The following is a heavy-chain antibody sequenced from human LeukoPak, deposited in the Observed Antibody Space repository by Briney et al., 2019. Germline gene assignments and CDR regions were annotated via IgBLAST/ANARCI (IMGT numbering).Heavy chain of an antibody. D-gene: IGHD1-26*01. CDR1: GYTLTELS. V-gene: IGHV1-24*01. CDR3: ARDSGSYVYDY. J-gene: IGHJ4*02. Sequence: GASVKVSCKVSGYTLTELSMHWVRQAPGKGLEWMGGFDPEDGETIYAQKFQGRVTMTRDMSTSTVYMELSSLRSEDTAVYYCARDSGSYVYDYWGQGTLVTVSS. CDR2: FDPEDGET.